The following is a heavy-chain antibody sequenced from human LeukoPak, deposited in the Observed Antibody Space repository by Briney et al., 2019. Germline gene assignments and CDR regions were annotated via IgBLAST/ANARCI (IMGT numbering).Heavy chain of an antibody. J-gene: IGHJ4*02. D-gene: IGHD5-18*01. CDR3: ASSTPMANYCFDY. CDR2: ISWSSSAI. Sequence: GWSLRLSCAASGVTFSSSDMNWVRQAPGKGLEWVSYISWSSSAIYYADSVKGRFTISRDNAKNSLYLQMNSLRDEDTAVYYCASSTPMANYCFDYWGQGTLVTVSS. V-gene: IGHV3-48*02. CDR1: GVTFSSSD.